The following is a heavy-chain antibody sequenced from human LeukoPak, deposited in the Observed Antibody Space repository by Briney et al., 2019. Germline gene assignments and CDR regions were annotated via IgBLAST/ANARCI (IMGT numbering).Heavy chain of an antibody. CDR3: ASYPSIAARRRGKNWFDP. D-gene: IGHD6-6*01. J-gene: IGHJ5*02. Sequence: SETLSLTCTVSGGSISSYYWSWIRQPPGKGLEWIGYIYYSGSTNYNPSLKSRVTISVDTSKTQFSLKLSSVTAADTAVYYCASYPSIAARRRGKNWFDPWGQGTLVTVSS. CDR2: IYYSGST. V-gene: IGHV4-59*01. CDR1: GGSISSYY.